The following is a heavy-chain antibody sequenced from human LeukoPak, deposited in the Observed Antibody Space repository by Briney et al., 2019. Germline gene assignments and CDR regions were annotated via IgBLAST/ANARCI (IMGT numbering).Heavy chain of an antibody. CDR1: GGSFSGYY. CDR3: ARRETDEYSGYYFDY. J-gene: IGHJ4*02. D-gene: IGHD6-6*01. CDR2: INHSGST. V-gene: IGHV4-34*01. Sequence: SETLSLTCAVYGGSFSGYYWSWIRQPPGKGLEWIGEINHSGSTNYHPSLKSRVTISVDTSKNQFSLKLSSVTAADTAVYYCARRETDEYSGYYFDYWGQGTLVTVSS.